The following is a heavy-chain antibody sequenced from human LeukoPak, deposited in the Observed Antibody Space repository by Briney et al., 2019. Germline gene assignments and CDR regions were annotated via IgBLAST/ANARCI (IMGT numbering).Heavy chain of an antibody. V-gene: IGHV3-21*06. Sequence: GGSLRLSCAASGFTFSAYSMNWVRQAPGQGLEWVSYISTSSTYIYYADSMKGRFTISRDNAENSLYLQMNSLRGDDTAVYYCTRVPGSSGFYDYWGQGTLVTVSS. CDR3: TRVPGSSGFYDY. D-gene: IGHD3-22*01. J-gene: IGHJ4*02. CDR2: ISTSSTYI. CDR1: GFTFSAYS.